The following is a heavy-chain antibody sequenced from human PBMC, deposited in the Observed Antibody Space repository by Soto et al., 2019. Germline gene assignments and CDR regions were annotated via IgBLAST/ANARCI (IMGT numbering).Heavy chain of an antibody. CDR3: AREVTVDSGWSRELDY. Sequence: PSETLSLTCTVCGGSISSYYWSWIRQPAGKGLEWIGRIYTSGSTNYNPSLKGRVAMSVDTSKNQFSLKLSSVTAADTAVYYCAREVTVDSGWSRELDYRGQGTLVTVSS. V-gene: IGHV4-4*07. D-gene: IGHD6-19*01. CDR2: IYTSGST. J-gene: IGHJ4*02. CDR1: GGSISSYY.